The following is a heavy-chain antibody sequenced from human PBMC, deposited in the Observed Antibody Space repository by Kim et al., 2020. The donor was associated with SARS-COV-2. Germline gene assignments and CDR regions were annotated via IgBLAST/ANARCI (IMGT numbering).Heavy chain of an antibody. D-gene: IGHD3-10*01. CDR3: TSHRAGAFDY. V-gene: IGHV3-74*01. Sequence: ADSVKGRFTNSRDNAKTTLYLQLNTLRAEDTAVYYCTSHRAGAFDYWGQGTLVTVSS. J-gene: IGHJ4*02.